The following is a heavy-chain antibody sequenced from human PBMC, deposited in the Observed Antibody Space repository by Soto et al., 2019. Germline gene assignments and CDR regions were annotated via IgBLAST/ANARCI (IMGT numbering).Heavy chain of an antibody. CDR3: ASSEIAPNYYYGMDV. CDR1: GYSFTSYW. D-gene: IGHD6-13*01. Sequence: PGESLKISCKGSGYSFTSYWISWVRQMPGKGLEWMGRIDPSDSYTNYSPSFQGHVTISADKSISTAYLQWSSLKASDTAMYYCASSEIAPNYYYGMDVWGQGTTVTVSS. V-gene: IGHV5-10-1*01. CDR2: IDPSDSYT. J-gene: IGHJ6*02.